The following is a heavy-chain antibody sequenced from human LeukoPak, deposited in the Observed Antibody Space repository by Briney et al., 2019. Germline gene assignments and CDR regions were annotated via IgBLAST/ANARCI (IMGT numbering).Heavy chain of an antibody. Sequence: SESLSLTCTVSGYSISSGYYWGWIRQPPGKGLEWIGSMYHSGSTYYNPSLKSRVTISVDTSKNQFSLKLSSVTAADTAVYYCARGVTPFDYWGQGTLVTVSS. CDR3: ARGVTPFDY. CDR1: GYSISSGYY. CDR2: MYHSGST. J-gene: IGHJ4*02. V-gene: IGHV4-38-2*02. D-gene: IGHD2-21*02.